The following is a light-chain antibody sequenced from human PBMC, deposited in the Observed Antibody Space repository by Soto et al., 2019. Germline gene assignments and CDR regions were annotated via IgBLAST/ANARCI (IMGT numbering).Light chain of an antibody. V-gene: IGKV1-9*01. Sequence: DIQLTQSPSFLSASVGDRVTITCRASQGIRDFLAWYQQKPGQPPKLLIYAASTLHTGVPTRFSAIASGGEFTLILSNLHPADFATYYCQQFNVYPLTFGGGTKVEIK. J-gene: IGKJ4*01. CDR2: AAS. CDR1: QGIRDF. CDR3: QQFNVYPLT.